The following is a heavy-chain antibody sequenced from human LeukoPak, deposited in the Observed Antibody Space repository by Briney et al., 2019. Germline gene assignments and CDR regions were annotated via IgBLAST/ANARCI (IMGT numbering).Heavy chain of an antibody. CDR3: AKDKFRGTWSATWGYMDV. V-gene: IGHV3-30*18. CDR1: GFSFSNYY. D-gene: IGHD6-13*01. Sequence: GGSLRLSCASSGFSFSNYYIHWVRQAPGKGLEWVAVISYDCSNKYYGDSVKGRFTISRDNSKNTAYLQMNSLRAEDTALYYCAKDKFRGTWSATWGYMDVWGKGTTVAVSS. J-gene: IGHJ6*03. CDR2: ISYDCSNK.